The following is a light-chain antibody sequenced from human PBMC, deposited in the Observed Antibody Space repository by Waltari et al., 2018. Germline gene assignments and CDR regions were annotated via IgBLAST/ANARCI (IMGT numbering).Light chain of an antibody. CDR3: GAYSSDNTWL. CDR1: SGTFGGFNF. CDR2: GVF. J-gene: IGLJ3*02. V-gene: IGLV2-14*03. Sequence: QSALTHPAPLFGSPGQSTVSSCPGTSGTFGGFNFVSWYQQLPGKAPQLLIYGVFDRPSGISSRFSGTKSGNTASRTISGLLAEDEADCFCGAYSSDNTWLFGGGTKLTVL.